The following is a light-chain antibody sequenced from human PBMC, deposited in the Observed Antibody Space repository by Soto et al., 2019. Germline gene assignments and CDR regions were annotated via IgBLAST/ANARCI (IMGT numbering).Light chain of an antibody. V-gene: IGKV3-20*01. J-gene: IGKJ4*01. Sequence: ELVLTQSPGTLSLSLGERATLSCRVGHSVSSSYLAWYQQKPGKAPRLLIYSASSRATGIPERFSGVGSGTYFTLIISRLVPEDVAVYYCRQYGSSPRALTVGGGARV. CDR3: RQYGSSPRALT. CDR1: HSVSSSY. CDR2: SAS.